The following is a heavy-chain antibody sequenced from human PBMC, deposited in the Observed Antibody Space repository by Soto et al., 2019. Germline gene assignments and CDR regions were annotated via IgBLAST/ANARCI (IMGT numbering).Heavy chain of an antibody. V-gene: IGHV3-48*04. D-gene: IGHD2-2*01. CDR3: ANEGPCSSTICKPDY. CDR2: ISSSSSTI. J-gene: IGHJ4*02. CDR1: GFTFSSYS. Sequence: GGSLRLSCAASGFTFSSYSMNWVRQAPGKGLEWVSYISSSSSTIYYADSVKGRFTISRDNAKNSLYLQMNSLRAEDTAVYYCANEGPCSSTICKPDYWGQGTRVTVSS.